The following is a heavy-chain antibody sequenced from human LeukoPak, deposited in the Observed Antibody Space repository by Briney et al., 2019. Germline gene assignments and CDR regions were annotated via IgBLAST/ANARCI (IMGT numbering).Heavy chain of an antibody. CDR3: AKVVPAAIHGYFDL. V-gene: IGHV3-9*01. Sequence: QPGRSLRLSCAASGFTFDDYAMHWVRQAPGKGLEWVSGISWNSGSIGYADSVKGRFTISRDNAKNSLYLQTNSLRAEDTALYYCAKVVPAAIHGYFDLWGRGTLVTVSS. D-gene: IGHD2-2*02. CDR1: GFTFDDYA. J-gene: IGHJ2*01. CDR2: ISWNSGSI.